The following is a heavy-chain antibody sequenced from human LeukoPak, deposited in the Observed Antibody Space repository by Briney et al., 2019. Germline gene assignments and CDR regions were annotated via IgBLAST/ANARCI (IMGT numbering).Heavy chain of an antibody. V-gene: IGHV4-61*02. CDR2: IYTSGST. CDR1: GGSISSASYY. J-gene: IGHJ4*02. D-gene: IGHD4-17*01. Sequence: TLSLTCTVSGGSISSASYYWSWIRQPAGKGLEWIGRIYTSGSTNYNPSLKSRVTISIDTSKNQFSLKLSSVTAADTAVYYCGSLTSYGDYIFDYWGQGTLVTVSS. CDR3: GSLTSYGDYIFDY.